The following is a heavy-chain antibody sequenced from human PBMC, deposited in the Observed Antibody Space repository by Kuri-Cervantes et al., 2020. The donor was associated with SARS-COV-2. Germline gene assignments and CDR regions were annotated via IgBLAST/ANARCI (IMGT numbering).Heavy chain of an antibody. CDR3: ARGGWLGRYYYYGMDV. CDR1: GFTFSNAW. Sequence: LSLTCAASGFTFSNAWMNWVRQAPGKGLEWVGRIKSKTDGGTTDYAAPVKGRFTISRDNSKNTLYLQMNSLRAEDTAVYYCARGGWLGRYYYYGMDVWGQGTTVTVAS. CDR2: IKSKTDGGTT. V-gene: IGHV3-15*07. J-gene: IGHJ6*02. D-gene: IGHD6-19*01.